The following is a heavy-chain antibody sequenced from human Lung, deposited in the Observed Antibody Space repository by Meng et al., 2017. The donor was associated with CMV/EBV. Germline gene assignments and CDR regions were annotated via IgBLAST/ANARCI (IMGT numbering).Heavy chain of an antibody. V-gene: IGHV1-8*01. CDR1: GYRFSTYD. CDR3: ARGQGYDFWSGVYYYYGMDV. J-gene: IGHJ6*02. D-gene: IGHD3-3*01. CDR2: MNPHTGET. Sequence: ASXXVSXKAFGYRFSTYDINWVRQAPGQGLEWVGWMNPHTGETGYPQKFQGRVTITRDTSINTAYMELRSLRSDDTAVYYCARGQGYDFWSGVYYYYGMDVWGQGXTVTVSS.